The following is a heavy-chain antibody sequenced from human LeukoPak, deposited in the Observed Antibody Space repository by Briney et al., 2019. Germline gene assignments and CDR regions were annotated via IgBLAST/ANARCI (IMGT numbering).Heavy chain of an antibody. Sequence: VASVKVSCKASGYTFTSYGISWVRQSPGQGLEWMGWISAYNGNTNYAQKLQGRVTMTTDTSTSTAYMELSSLRSEDTAVYYCASVWEDVDTAMVFDYWGQGTLVTVSS. CDR3: ASVWEDVDTAMVFDY. V-gene: IGHV1-18*01. CDR1: GYTFTSYG. J-gene: IGHJ4*02. D-gene: IGHD5-18*01. CDR2: ISAYNGNT.